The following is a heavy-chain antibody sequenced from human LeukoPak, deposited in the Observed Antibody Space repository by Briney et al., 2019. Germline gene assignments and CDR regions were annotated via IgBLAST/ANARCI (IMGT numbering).Heavy chain of an antibody. CDR2: INHSGST. D-gene: IGHD2-2*01. CDR1: GGSFSGYY. J-gene: IGHJ6*03. V-gene: IGHV4-34*01. Sequence: SETLSLTCAVYGGSFSGYYWSWIRQPPGKGLEWIGEINHSGSTNYNPSPKSRVTISVDTSKNQFSLKLSSVTAADTAVYYCARGRRLGYCSSTSCLPPYYYYYCMDVWGKGTTVTVSS. CDR3: ARGRRLGYCSSTSCLPPYYYYYCMDV.